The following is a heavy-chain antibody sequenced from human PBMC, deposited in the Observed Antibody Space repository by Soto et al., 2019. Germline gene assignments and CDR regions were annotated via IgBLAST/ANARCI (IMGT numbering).Heavy chain of an antibody. CDR3: AKANSGWYAHGSVSHPRVWFDP. J-gene: IGHJ5*02. Sequence: GGSLRLSCAASGFTFSSYAMSWVRQAPGKGLEWVSAISGSGGSTYYADSVKGRFTISRDNSKNTLYLQMNSLRAEDTAVYYCAKANSGWYAHGSVSHPRVWFDPWGQGTLVTVSS. CDR1: GFTFSSYA. D-gene: IGHD6-19*01. V-gene: IGHV3-23*01. CDR2: ISGSGGST.